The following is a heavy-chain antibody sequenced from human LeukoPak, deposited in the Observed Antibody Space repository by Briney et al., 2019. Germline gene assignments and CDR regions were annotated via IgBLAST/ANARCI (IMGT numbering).Heavy chain of an antibody. D-gene: IGHD3-3*01. J-gene: IGHJ5*02. CDR2: ISWNSGST. V-gene: IGHV3-9*01. CDR1: GLRFDDYA. CDR3: AKGLFGVVIRGNYFDP. Sequence: GRSLRLSCAASGLRFDDYAMHWVRRGPGKGLEWVSGISWNSGSTGYADSVKGRFTISRDNARNSLYLQMNSLRPEDTALYYCAKGLFGVVIRGNYFDPWGQGTLVTVSS.